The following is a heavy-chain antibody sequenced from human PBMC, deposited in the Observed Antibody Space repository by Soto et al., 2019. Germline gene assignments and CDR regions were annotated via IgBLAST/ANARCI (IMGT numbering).Heavy chain of an antibody. CDR3: ARDATGTTGIDY. V-gene: IGHV4-61*01. Sequence: SETLSLTCTVSGGSVSSGSYYWGWIRQPPGKGLEWIGYIYYSGSTNYNPSLKSRVTISVDTSKNQFSLKLSSVTAADTAVYYCARDATGTTGIDYWGQGTLVTVSS. CDR1: GGSVSSGSYY. J-gene: IGHJ4*02. CDR2: IYYSGST. D-gene: IGHD1-1*01.